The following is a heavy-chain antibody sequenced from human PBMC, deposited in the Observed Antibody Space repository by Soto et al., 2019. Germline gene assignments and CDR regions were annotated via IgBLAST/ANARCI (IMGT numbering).Heavy chain of an antibody. CDR3: ASPDGMYYDFWRGYYTALDY. Sequence: SVKVSCKASGGTFSSYTISWVRQAPGQGLEWLGRIIPILGIANYAQKFQGRVTITADKSTSTAYMELSSLRSEDTAVYYCASPDGMYYDFWRGYYTALDYWGQGTLVTVSS. CDR1: GGTFSSYT. J-gene: IGHJ4*02. V-gene: IGHV1-69*02. CDR2: IIPILGIA. D-gene: IGHD3-3*01.